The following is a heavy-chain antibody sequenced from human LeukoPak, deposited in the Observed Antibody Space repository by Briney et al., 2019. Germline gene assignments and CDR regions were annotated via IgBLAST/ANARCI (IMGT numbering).Heavy chain of an antibody. CDR3: ARRETVYFYGMDV. CDR1: GGSISSSSYD. J-gene: IGHJ6*02. CDR2: IYYTVST. D-gene: IGHD2-8*01. V-gene: IGHV4-39*01. Sequence: PSETLSLTCTVSGGSISSSSYDWAWIRQPPGKGLEWIGTIYYTVSTNYSPSRKSRFTMSKDTSKNQFSLELSSVTAADTAVYFCARRETVYFYGMDVWGQGTTVTVSS.